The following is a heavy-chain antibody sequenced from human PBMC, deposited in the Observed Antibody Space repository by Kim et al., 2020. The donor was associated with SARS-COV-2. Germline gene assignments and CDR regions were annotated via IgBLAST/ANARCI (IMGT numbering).Heavy chain of an antibody. Sequence: GGSLRLSCAASGFTFDDYAMHWVRQAPGKGLEWVSLISGDGGSTYYADSVKGRFTISRDNSKNSLYLQMNSLRTEDTALYYCAKDMRYSSSWLYYYYYGMDVWGQGTTVTVSS. CDR1: GFTFDDYA. CDR2: ISGDGGST. V-gene: IGHV3-43*02. J-gene: IGHJ6*02. CDR3: AKDMRYSSSWLYYYYYGMDV. D-gene: IGHD6-13*01.